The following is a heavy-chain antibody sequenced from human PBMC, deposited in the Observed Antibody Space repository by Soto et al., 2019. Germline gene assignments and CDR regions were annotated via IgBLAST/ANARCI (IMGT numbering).Heavy chain of an antibody. V-gene: IGHV3-30-3*01. J-gene: IGHJ4*02. CDR3: ARDTPNGELGDY. CDR1: GFTFSSYA. Sequence: GGSLRLSCAASGFTFSSYAMHWVRQAPGKGLEWVAVISYDGSNKYYADSVKGRFTISRDNSKNTLYLQMNSLRAEDTAVYYCARDTPNGELGDYWGQGTLVTVSS. CDR2: ISYDGSNK. D-gene: IGHD1-26*01.